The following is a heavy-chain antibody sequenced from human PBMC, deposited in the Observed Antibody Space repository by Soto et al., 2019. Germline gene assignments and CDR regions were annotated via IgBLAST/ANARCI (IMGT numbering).Heavy chain of an antibody. CDR2: ISSSSSYT. CDR1: GFTFSDYY. V-gene: IGHV3-11*06. J-gene: IGHJ6*02. D-gene: IGHD3-10*01. CDR3: AREGDMVRGVMALDYYYGMDV. Sequence: QVQLVESGGGLVKPGGSLRLSCAASGFTFSDYYMSWIRQAPGKGLEWVSYISSSSSYTNYADSVKGRFTISRDNAKNSLYLQMTSLRAEDTAVYYCAREGDMVRGVMALDYYYGMDVWGQGTTVTVSS.